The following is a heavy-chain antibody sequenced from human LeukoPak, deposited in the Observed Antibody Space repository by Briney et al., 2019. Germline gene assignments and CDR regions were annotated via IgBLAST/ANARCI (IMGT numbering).Heavy chain of an antibody. CDR2: IYYIVSA. D-gene: IGHD4-11*01. CDR3: ARTGYSDYRHRFDY. V-gene: IGHV4-30-4*07. Sequence: SGTLSLTCAVSVGSIRGGGYSWSWIRQPPGGGLEWIGSIYYIVSAYYHPSLKSRVPTPVDPSKTQFSLKRSAGTPAATAVFYCARTGYSDYRHRFDYWGQGTLVTVSP. J-gene: IGHJ4*02. CDR1: VGSIRGGGYS.